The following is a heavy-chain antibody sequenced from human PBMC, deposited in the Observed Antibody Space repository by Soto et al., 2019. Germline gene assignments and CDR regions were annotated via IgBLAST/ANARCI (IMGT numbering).Heavy chain of an antibody. J-gene: IGHJ4*02. V-gene: IGHV2-5*02. CDR2: IYWDDDK. CDR1: GFSLDTSGVG. CDR3: AHRAVPGTYFFDY. Sequence: QITLKESGPTLVKPTQTLTLTCTLSGFSLDTSGVGVGWIRQPPGKTLEWLSLIYWDDDKRYNPSLSSRLTITKDTSKNQVVLIMTNMDPADTATYYCAHRAVPGTYFFDYWGPGTLVTVSS. D-gene: IGHD6-19*01.